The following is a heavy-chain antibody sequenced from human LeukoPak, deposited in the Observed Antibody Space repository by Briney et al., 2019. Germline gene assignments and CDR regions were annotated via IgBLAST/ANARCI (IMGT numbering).Heavy chain of an antibody. Sequence: PGGSLRLSCAASGITFSSYSMNWVRQAPGKGLEWVSSISSSSSYIYYADSVKGRFTISRDNSKNTLYLQMNSLRAEDTAVYYCARDGTMVRGVLAYWGQGTLVTVSS. CDR2: ISSSSSYI. CDR1: GITFSSYS. CDR3: ARDGTMVRGVLAY. D-gene: IGHD3-10*01. V-gene: IGHV3-21*01. J-gene: IGHJ4*02.